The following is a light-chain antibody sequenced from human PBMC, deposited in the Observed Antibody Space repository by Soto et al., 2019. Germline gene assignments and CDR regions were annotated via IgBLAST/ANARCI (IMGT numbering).Light chain of an antibody. V-gene: IGKV1-27*01. CDR3: QKYSSAPFT. J-gene: IGKJ3*01. CDR2: AAS. Sequence: DIQMTQSPSSLSASVGDRVTITCRASQGINNYLAWYQQKPRKVPKLLIYAASTLQSGVPFRFSGSKSGTDFTLTISSLQPEDVGTYFCQKYSSAPFTFGPGTKVDIK. CDR1: QGINNY.